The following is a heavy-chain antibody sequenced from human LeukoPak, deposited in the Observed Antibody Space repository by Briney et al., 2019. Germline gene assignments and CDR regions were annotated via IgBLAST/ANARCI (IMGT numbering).Heavy chain of an antibody. CDR1: GGSITGYY. CDR2: MYYNGTT. D-gene: IGHD1-26*01. V-gene: IGHV4-59*01. J-gene: IGHJ4*02. CDR3: ARSSGMYFY. Sequence: SETLSLTFTVSGGSITGYYWTWIRQPPGKGLEWIGYMYYNGTTNYNPSLKSRLTISLNTSKKQFSLNLSSVTAADTAVYYCARSSGMYFYWGQGTLVTVSS.